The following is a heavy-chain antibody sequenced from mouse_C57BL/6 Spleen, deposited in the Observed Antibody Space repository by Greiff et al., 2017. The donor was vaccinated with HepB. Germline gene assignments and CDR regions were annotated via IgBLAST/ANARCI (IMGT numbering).Heavy chain of an antibody. J-gene: IGHJ1*03. CDR1: GFNIKDYY. CDR2: IDPEDGET. Sequence: EVQRVESGAELVKPGASVKLSCTASGFNIKDYYMHWVKQRTEQGLEWIGRIDPEDGETKYAPKFQGKATITADTSSNTAYLQLSSRTPEDTAVYYCARERNWDADGYFDVWGTGTTVTVSS. D-gene: IGHD4-1*01. CDR3: ARERNWDADGYFDV. V-gene: IGHV14-2*01.